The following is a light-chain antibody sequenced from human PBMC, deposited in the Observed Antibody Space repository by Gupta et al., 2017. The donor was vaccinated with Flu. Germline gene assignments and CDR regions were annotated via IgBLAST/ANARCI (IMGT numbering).Light chain of an antibody. V-gene: IGLV1-44*01. CDR1: SSNIGSNA. CDR2: SDN. CDR3: STWDDSRNGVL. J-gene: IGLJ2*01. Sequence: QSVLTQPPSASGTPGQRVTISCSGSSSNIGSNALHWYQQLPGTAPKLLIYSDNQRPSGVPDRFSGSKSDTSATLAISGLQAEDEADYFCSTWDDSRNGVLFGGGTKLTVL.